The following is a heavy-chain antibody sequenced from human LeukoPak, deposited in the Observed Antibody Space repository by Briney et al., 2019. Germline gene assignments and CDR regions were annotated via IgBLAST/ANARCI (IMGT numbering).Heavy chain of an antibody. CDR2: INRSGST. J-gene: IGHJ4*02. Sequence: SETLSLTCAVYGGSFSGYYWSWIRQPPGKGLEWIGEINRSGSTNYNPSLKSRVTISVDTSKNQFSLKLSSVTAADTAVYYCARLDTAMEFDYWGQGTLVTVSS. V-gene: IGHV4-34*01. CDR3: ARLDTAMEFDY. CDR1: GGSFSGYY. D-gene: IGHD5-18*01.